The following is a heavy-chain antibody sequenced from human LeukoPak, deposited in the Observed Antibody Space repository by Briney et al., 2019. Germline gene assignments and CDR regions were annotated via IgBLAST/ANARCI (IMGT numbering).Heavy chain of an antibody. Sequence: KTSETLSLTCAVYGGSFSGYYWRWIRQPPGKGLEWIGEINHSGSTKYNPSLKSRVTISVATSKKQFYMKMRCVTAADTAVYYCAREYSSGWYLHAFDVWGQGTMVTVSS. CDR3: AREYSSGWYLHAFDV. CDR2: INHSGST. D-gene: IGHD6-19*01. CDR1: GGSFSGYY. J-gene: IGHJ3*01. V-gene: IGHV4-34*01.